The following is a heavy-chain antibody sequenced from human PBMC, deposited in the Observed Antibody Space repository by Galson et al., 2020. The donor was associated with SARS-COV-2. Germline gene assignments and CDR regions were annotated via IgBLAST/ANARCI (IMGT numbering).Heavy chain of an antibody. CDR1: GGSFSSGSYY. CDR2: IYYSGST. D-gene: IGHD1-1*01. J-gene: IGHJ4*02. CDR3: ARSTTGTTGVYYFDY. V-gene: IGHV4-61*01. Sequence: SETLSLTCTVSGGSFSSGSYYWSWIRQPPGKGLEWIGYIYYSGSTNYNPSLKSRVTISVDTSKNQFSLKLSSVTAADTAVYYCARSTTGTTGVYYFDYWGQGTLVTVSS.